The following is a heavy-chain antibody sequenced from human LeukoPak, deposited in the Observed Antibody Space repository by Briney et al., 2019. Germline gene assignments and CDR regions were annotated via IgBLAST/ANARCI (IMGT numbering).Heavy chain of an antibody. CDR3: ARGGTYYYDSSGYDAFDI. Sequence: GGSLRLSCAASGFTFSSYSMNWVRQAPGKGLEWVSSISSSSSYIYYADSVKGRFTISRDNAENSLYLQMNSLRAEDTAVYYCARGGTYYYDSSGYDAFDIWGQGTMVTVSS. CDR2: ISSSSSYI. D-gene: IGHD3-22*01. CDR1: GFTFSSYS. J-gene: IGHJ3*02. V-gene: IGHV3-21*01.